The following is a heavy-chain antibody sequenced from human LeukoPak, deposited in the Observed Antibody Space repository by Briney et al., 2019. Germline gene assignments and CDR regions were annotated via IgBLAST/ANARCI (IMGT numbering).Heavy chain of an antibody. J-gene: IGHJ4*02. CDR2: IYTSGST. CDR1: GGSNSSYY. Sequence: SETLSLTCTVSGGSNSSYYWSWIRQPAGKGLEWIGRIYTSGSTNYNPSLKSRVTMSVDTSKNQFSLKLGSVTAADTAVYYCASTGYSYGKPDYWGQGTLVTVSS. D-gene: IGHD5-18*01. V-gene: IGHV4-4*07. CDR3: ASTGYSYGKPDY.